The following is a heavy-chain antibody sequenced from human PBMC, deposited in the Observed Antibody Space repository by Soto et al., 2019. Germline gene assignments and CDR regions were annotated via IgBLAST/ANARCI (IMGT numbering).Heavy chain of an antibody. Sequence: GGSLRLSCTASGFILSNYAMNWVRRAPGKGMEWVSTISKAGANENYEDSVTGRFTISRDGSKNTLYLQMNSLRAEDTATYYCAKAPSTGSADYWGQGTQVTVSS. CDR2: ISKAGANE. J-gene: IGHJ4*02. CDR1: GFILSNYA. V-gene: IGHV3-23*01. D-gene: IGHD3-9*01. CDR3: AKAPSTGSADY.